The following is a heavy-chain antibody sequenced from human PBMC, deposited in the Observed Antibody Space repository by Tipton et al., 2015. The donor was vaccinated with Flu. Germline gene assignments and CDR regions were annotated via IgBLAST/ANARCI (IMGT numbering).Heavy chain of an antibody. V-gene: IGHV4-59*01. CDR1: GGSISTYY. CDR3: ARVPVGARTVLADY. Sequence: TLSLTCTVSGGSISTYYWSWIRQPPGKGLEWIGYVYYSGSTKYNPSLQSRVTISVDTSKNQFSLILSSVTAADTAVYYCARVPVGARTVLADYWGQGTLVPVSS. D-gene: IGHD1-26*01. J-gene: IGHJ4*02. CDR2: VYYSGST.